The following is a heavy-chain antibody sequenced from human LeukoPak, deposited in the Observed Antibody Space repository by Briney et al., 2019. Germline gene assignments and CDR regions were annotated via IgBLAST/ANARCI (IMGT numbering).Heavy chain of an antibody. J-gene: IGHJ4*02. Sequence: SETLSLTCTVSGGSISSYYWSWIRQPAGKGLEWIGRIYTSGSTNYNPSLKGRVTMSVDTSKNQFSLKLSSVTAADTAVYYCAREGPRYNWNSGFDYWGQGTLVTVSS. V-gene: IGHV4-4*07. CDR3: AREGPRYNWNSGFDY. CDR2: IYTSGST. CDR1: GGSISSYY. D-gene: IGHD1-7*01.